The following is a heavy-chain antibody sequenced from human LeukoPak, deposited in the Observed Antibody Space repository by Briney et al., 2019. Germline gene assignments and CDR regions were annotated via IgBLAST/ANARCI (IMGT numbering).Heavy chain of an antibody. CDR2: IRHDGSDQ. CDR1: GFSFSNYG. CDR3: AKDQCSNTRCYGSPGY. V-gene: IGHV3-30*02. D-gene: IGHD2-2*01. Sequence: GESLRLSCEASGFSFSNYGMHWVRQAPGKGLERVAFIRHDGSDQRYAESVKGRFIMSRDNSKNTLYLQMNSLRPEDAGVFYCAKDQCSNTRCYGSPGYWGQGTVVAVSS. J-gene: IGHJ4*02.